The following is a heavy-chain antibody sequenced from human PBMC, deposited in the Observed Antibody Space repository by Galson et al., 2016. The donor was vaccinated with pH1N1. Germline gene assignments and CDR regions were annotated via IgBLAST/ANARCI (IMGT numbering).Heavy chain of an antibody. V-gene: IGHV4-39*01. D-gene: IGHD3/OR15-3a*01. CDR2: IYYSGST. J-gene: IGHJ4*02. CDR3: AGQRPPTEDWGYYFDY. Sequence: ETLSLTCTVSGGSISRSSYYWDWIRQHPGKGLEWIGSIYYSGSTYYNSSLKSRVTISVDTSKNQFSLTLSSVPAADTAVYYCAGQRPPTEDWGYYFDYWGQGTLVTVSS. CDR1: GGSISRSSYY.